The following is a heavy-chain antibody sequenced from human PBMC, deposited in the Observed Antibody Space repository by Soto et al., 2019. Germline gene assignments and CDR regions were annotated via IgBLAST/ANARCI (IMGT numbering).Heavy chain of an antibody. V-gene: IGHV3-30*03. J-gene: IGHJ4*02. CDR2: ISFDGDK. D-gene: IGHD2-8*02. CDR3: ARDYARGWCQF. Sequence: PGGSLRLSCTASGFDFSNSGIQWVRQTPGKGLEWVALISFDGDKYYVDSVKGRFTISRDNPTNTVYLQMNRLRPEDTGVYYCARDYARGWCQFWGQGTLVTVYS. CDR1: GFDFSNSG.